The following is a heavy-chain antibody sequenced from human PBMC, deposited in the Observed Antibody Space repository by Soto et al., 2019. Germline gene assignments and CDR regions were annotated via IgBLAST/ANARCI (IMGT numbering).Heavy chain of an antibody. V-gene: IGHV1-2*02. Sequence: ASVKVSCKSSGYTFTGYDIHWGRRAPGQGLEWMGWINPNSGGTNYAQKFQGRVTMTRDTSISTAYMELSRLRSDDTAVYYCARAGRPMDAIPNRYYGMDVWGQGTTVTVSS. D-gene: IGHD2-8*01. CDR2: INPNSGGT. CDR1: GYTFTGYD. CDR3: ARAGRPMDAIPNRYYGMDV. J-gene: IGHJ6*02.